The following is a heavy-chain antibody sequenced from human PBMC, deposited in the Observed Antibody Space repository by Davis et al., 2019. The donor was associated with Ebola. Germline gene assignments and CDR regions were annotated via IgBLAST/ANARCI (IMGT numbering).Heavy chain of an antibody. CDR3: ARDLMERGYSY. CDR2: ISSSSSYI. Sequence: GESLKISCAASGFTFSSYSMNWVRQAPGKGLEWVSSISSSSSYIYYADSVKGRFTISRDNAKDSLYLQMNSLRAEDTAVYYCARDLMERGYSYWGQGTLVTVSS. CDR1: GFTFSSYS. D-gene: IGHD5-18*01. V-gene: IGHV3-21*01. J-gene: IGHJ4*02.